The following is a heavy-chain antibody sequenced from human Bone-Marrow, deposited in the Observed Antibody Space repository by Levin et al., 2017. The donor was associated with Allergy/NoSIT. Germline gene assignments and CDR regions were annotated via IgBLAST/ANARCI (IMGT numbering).Heavy chain of an antibody. CDR2: VFYTGST. D-gene: IGHD3-3*01. Sequence: SETLSLTCTVSGDSITSHFWSWIRQPPGKGLEWIGYVFYTGSTNYNPSLLGRVTMSADTSRNQLSLQLTSVTAADTAVYYCARYLRRLDRVVFGPWGPGTLVTVSS. V-gene: IGHV4-59*11. CDR1: GDSITSHF. CDR3: ARYLRRLDRVVFGP. J-gene: IGHJ5*02.